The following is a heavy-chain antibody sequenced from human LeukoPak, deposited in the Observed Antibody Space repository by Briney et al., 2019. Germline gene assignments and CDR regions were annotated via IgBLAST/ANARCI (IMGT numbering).Heavy chain of an antibody. CDR1: GFTFSTYW. CDR2: TNTDGSST. Sequence: GGSLRLSCAASGFTFSTYWMHWVRQAPGKGLVWVSRTNTDGSSTSYADSVKGRFTISRDNAKNTLYLQMNSLRAEDTAVCYCARDHCSGGSCYKTVGYWGQGTLVTVSS. D-gene: IGHD2-15*01. J-gene: IGHJ4*02. CDR3: ARDHCSGGSCYKTVGY. V-gene: IGHV3-74*01.